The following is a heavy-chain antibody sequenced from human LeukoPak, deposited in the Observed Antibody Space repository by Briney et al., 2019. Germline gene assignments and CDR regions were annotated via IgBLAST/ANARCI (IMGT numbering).Heavy chain of an antibody. Sequence: SETLSLTCTVSGGSISSNYWGWIRQPAGRGLEWIGRIHTSGTTNYTPSLKSRVTMSVDTSKNQLFLKLSSLTAADTAVYYCVTEDNSGASNYWGQGTLVTVSS. D-gene: IGHD6-19*01. CDR2: IHTSGTT. CDR3: VTEDNSGASNY. J-gene: IGHJ4*02. CDR1: GGSISSNY. V-gene: IGHV4-4*07.